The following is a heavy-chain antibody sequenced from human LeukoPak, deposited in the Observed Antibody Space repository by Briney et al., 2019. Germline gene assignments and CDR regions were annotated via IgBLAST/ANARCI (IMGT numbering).Heavy chain of an antibody. CDR2: IYYSVST. V-gene: IGHV4-59*01. CDR3: ARLNYYDT. D-gene: IGHD3-22*01. J-gene: IGHJ5*02. CDR1: GGSISSYY. Sequence: PSETLSLTCTVSGGSISSYYWSWIRQPPGKGLEWIGYIYYSVSTNYNPSLKSRVTISVDTSKNQFSLKLSSVTAADTAVYYCARLNYYDTWGQGTLVTVSS.